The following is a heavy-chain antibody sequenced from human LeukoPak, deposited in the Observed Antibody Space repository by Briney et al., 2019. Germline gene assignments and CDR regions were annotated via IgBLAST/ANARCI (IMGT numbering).Heavy chain of an antibody. V-gene: IGHV1-69*04. D-gene: IGHD6-25*01. J-gene: IGHJ4*02. CDR2: IIPILGIA. Sequence: ASVKVSCKASGGTFSSYAISWVRQAPGQGLEWMGRIIPILGIANYAQKFQGRVTITADKSTSTAYMELSSLRSEDTAVYYCARDRAEQRLQNFDYWGQGTLVTVSS. CDR1: GGTFSSYA. CDR3: ARDRAEQRLQNFDY.